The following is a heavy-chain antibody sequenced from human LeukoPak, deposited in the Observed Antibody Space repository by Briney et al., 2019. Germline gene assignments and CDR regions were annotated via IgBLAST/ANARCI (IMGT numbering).Heavy chain of an antibody. CDR3: TKVGVYYYDA. D-gene: IGHD2-8*01. CDR2: IRSMSAGGTV. CDR1: GLTFINAW. V-gene: IGHV3-15*01. Sequence: PGGSLRLSCTASGLTFINAWMTWVRQVPGKGLEWVGRIRSMSAGGTVDYAAPVQGRFTISRDDSKNTVYLHMNSLRTEDTAIYYCTKVGVYYYDAWGQGTLVTVSS. J-gene: IGHJ4*02.